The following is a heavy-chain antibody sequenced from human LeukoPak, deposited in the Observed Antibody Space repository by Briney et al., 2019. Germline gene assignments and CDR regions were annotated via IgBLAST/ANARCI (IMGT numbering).Heavy chain of an antibody. Sequence: GGSLRLSCAVSGFTFSSYAMSWVRQTPGKGLEWVSGISGSGRSTDYADSVKGRFTISRDNSKNTLYLQMNSLRAEDTAVYYCAKERYYYYMDVWGKGTTVTVSS. V-gene: IGHV3-23*01. CDR1: GFTFSSYA. CDR3: AKERYYYYMDV. CDR2: ISGSGRST. J-gene: IGHJ6*03.